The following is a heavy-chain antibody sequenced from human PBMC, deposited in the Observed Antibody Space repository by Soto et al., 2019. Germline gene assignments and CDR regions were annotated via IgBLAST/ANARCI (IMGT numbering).Heavy chain of an antibody. CDR2: INPNSGGT. CDR3: AIGRPRSGWYWLDL. CDR1: GYTFTGYY. V-gene: IGHV1-2*04. Sequence: ASVKVSCKASGYTFTGYYMHWVRQAPGQGLEWMGWINPNSGGTNYAQKFQGWVTMTRDTSISTAYMELSRLRSDDTAVYYCAIGRPRSGWYWLDLWGQGTLVTVSS. J-gene: IGHJ5*02. D-gene: IGHD6-19*01.